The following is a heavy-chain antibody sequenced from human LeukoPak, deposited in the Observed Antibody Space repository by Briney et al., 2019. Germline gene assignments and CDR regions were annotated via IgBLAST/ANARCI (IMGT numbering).Heavy chain of an antibody. Sequence: SETLSLTCAVYGGSFSGYYWSWIRQPPGKGLGWIGEINHSGSTNYNPSLKSRVTISVDTSKNQFSLKLSSVTAADTAVYYCAREDSGYYYGIRYWGQGTLVTVSS. V-gene: IGHV4-34*01. CDR3: AREDSGYYYGIRY. D-gene: IGHD3-22*01. J-gene: IGHJ4*02. CDR1: GGSFSGYY. CDR2: INHSGST.